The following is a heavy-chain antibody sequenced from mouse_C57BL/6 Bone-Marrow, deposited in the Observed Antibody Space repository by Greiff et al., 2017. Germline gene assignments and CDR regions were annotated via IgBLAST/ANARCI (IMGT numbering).Heavy chain of an antibody. D-gene: IGHD1-1*01. Sequence: QVQLQQPGAELVKPGASVKLSCKASGYTFTSYWMQWVKQRPGQGLEWIGEIDPSDSYTNYNQKFKGKATLTVDTSSSTAYMQLSSLTSEDSAVFYCARRDFYYYGCFDYWGQGTTLTVSS. J-gene: IGHJ2*01. V-gene: IGHV1-50*01. CDR2: IDPSDSYT. CDR1: GYTFTSYW. CDR3: ARRDFYYYGCFDY.